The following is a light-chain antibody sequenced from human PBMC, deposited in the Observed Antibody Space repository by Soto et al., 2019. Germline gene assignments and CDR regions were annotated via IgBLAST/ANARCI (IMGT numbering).Light chain of an antibody. CDR2: DDS. Sequence: SYKLTQQPSVSDAPGQTARITCGGNNIGGKSVHWYQQKPGQAPVLVVYDDSDRPSGIPERFSGSNSVNTATLTISRVAAGDEADYYCQVWESGRGVFGTVTKVTVL. J-gene: IGLJ1*01. CDR3: QVWESGRGV. V-gene: IGLV3-21*02. CDR1: NIGGKS.